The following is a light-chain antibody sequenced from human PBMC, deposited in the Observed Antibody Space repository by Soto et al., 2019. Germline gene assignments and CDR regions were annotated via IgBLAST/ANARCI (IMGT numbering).Light chain of an antibody. J-gene: IGLJ3*02. CDR3: QSYDSSLPWV. CDR1: SSNIGAGYD. CDR2: DTN. V-gene: IGLV1-40*01. Sequence: QSALTQPPSVSGAPGQRVTISCTGSSSNIGAGYDVHWYQQLPGTAPKLLIYDTNHRPSGVPDRFSGSKSGTSASLAITGLLPEDEADYYCQSYDSSLPWVFGGGTKVTVL.